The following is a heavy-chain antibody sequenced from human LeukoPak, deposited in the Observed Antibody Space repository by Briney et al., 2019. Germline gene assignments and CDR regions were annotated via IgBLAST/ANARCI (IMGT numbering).Heavy chain of an antibody. V-gene: IGHV4-31*03. J-gene: IGHJ3*02. CDR2: IYYSGST. CDR1: GGSISSGGYY. CDR3: ASSYDSRGYYTEDAFDI. Sequence: PSQTLSLTCTVSGGSISSGGYYWSWIRQHPGKGLEWIGYIYYSGSTYYNPSLKSRVTISVDTSKNQFSLKLSPVTAADTAVYYCASSYDSRGYYTEDAFDIWGQGTMVTVSS. D-gene: IGHD3-22*01.